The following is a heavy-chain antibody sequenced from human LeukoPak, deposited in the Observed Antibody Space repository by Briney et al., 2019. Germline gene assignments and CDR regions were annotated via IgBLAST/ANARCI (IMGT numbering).Heavy chain of an antibody. CDR2: INPNSGGT. J-gene: IGHJ4*02. CDR1: GYTFTGYY. D-gene: IGHD2-2*01. Sequence: ASVTVSCKASGYTFTGYYMHWVRQAPGQGLEWMGWINPNSGGTNYAQKFQGRVTMTRDTSISTAYMELSRLISDDTAVYYCARGYCSSTSCYYHYFDYWGQGTLVTVSS. V-gene: IGHV1-2*02. CDR3: ARGYCSSTSCYYHYFDY.